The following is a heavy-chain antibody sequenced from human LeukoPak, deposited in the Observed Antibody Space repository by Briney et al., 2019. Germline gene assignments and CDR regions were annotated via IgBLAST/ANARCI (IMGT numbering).Heavy chain of an antibody. V-gene: IGHV4-30-4*01. J-gene: IGHJ4*02. CDR1: GGSISSGDYY. CDR3: AREVDDSSGYRYFDY. Sequence: PSETLSLTCTVSGGSISSGDYYWRWIRQPPGTGLEWLGYIYYSGSTYYNPSLKSRVTISVDTSKNQFSLKLSPVTAADTAVYYCAREVDDSSGYRYFDYWGQGTLVTVSS. CDR2: IYYSGST. D-gene: IGHD3-22*01.